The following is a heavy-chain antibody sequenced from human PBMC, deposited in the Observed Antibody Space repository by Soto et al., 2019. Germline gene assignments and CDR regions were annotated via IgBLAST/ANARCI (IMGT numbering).Heavy chain of an antibody. J-gene: IGHJ5*02. CDR1: GYTFTSYA. CDR3: ARDPHLTLWSGEPNWFDP. V-gene: IGHV1-3*01. D-gene: IGHD3-10*01. CDR2: INAGNGNT. Sequence: ASVKVSCKASGYTFTSYAMHWVRQAPGQRLEWMGWINAGNGNTKYSQKFQGRVTITRDTSASTAYMELSSLRSEDTAVYYCARDPHLTLWSGEPNWFDPWGQGTLVTVSS.